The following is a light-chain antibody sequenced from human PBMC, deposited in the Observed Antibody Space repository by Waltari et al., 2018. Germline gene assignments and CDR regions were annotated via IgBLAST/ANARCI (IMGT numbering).Light chain of an antibody. CDR1: NSNIRRNP. J-gene: IGLJ2*01. CDR3: ASWGDSLNGMV. Sequence: QTLLTQPPSVSGTPGQTVSISCSGGNSNIRRNPVNWYQRLPGAAPKLLIFSNAQRPSGVPDRFSGSKSGNSAALTISGLRSEDEADYYCASWGDSLNGMVFGGGTKLTVL. CDR2: SNA. V-gene: IGLV1-44*01.